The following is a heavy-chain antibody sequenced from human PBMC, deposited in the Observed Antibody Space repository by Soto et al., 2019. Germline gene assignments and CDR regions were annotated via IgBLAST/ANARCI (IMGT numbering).Heavy chain of an antibody. V-gene: IGHV3-30-3*01. D-gene: IGHD6-13*01. CDR2: ISYDGSNK. CDR3: ARALAAAVPLGWFDP. J-gene: IGHJ5*02. CDR1: GFTFSSYA. Sequence: QVQLVESGGGVVQPGRSLRLSCAASGFTFSSYAMHWVRQAPGKGLEWVAVISYDGSNKYYADSVKGRFTISRDNSKNTLYLQMNSLRAEDTAVYYCARALAAAVPLGWFDPWGQGTLVTVSS.